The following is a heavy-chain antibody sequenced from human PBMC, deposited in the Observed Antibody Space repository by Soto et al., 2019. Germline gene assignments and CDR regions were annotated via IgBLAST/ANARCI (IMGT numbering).Heavy chain of an antibody. CDR2: IYYSGST. V-gene: IGHV4-31*03. CDR3: AREIGSGWSAYYFDY. D-gene: IGHD6-19*01. Sequence: SETLSLTCPVSGGSISSGGYYWSWIRQHPGKGLEWIGYIYYSGSTYYNPSLKSRVTISVDTSKNQFSLKLSSVTAADTAVYYCAREIGSGWSAYYFDYWGQGTLVTVSS. J-gene: IGHJ4*02. CDR1: GGSISSGGYY.